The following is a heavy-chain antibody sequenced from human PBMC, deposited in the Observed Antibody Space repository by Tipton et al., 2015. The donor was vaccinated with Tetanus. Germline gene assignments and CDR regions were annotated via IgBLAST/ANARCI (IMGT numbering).Heavy chain of an antibody. V-gene: IGHV5-51*01. Sequence: QSGPEVKKPGESLRISCKASGYEFISYWIAWVRQMPGKGLEWIGIIYPGDSETRYSPSFQGHVTMSADKSINTAYLQWSSLEASYTAMYFCARLHLRTYASSSGYWGQGTLVTVSS. CDR1: GYEFISYW. D-gene: IGHD6-6*01. CDR3: ARLHLRTYASSSGY. CDR2: IYPGDSET. J-gene: IGHJ4*02.